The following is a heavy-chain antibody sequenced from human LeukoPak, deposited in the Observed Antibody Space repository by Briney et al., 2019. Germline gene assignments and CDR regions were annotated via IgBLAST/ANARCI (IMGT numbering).Heavy chain of an antibody. V-gene: IGHV4-39*01. D-gene: IGHD3-3*01. CDR1: GGSISSSSYY. J-gene: IGHJ4*02. CDR2: IYYSGST. Sequence: PSETLSLTCTVSGGSISSSSYYWGWIRQPPGKGLEWNGSIYYSGSTYYNPSLKSRVTLSVDTSKNQFSLKLSSVTAADTAVYYCARVITIFGVVTSFDYWGQGTLVTVSS. CDR3: ARVITIFGVVTSFDY.